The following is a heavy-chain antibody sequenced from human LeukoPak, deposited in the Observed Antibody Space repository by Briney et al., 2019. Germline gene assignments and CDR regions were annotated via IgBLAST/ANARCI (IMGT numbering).Heavy chain of an antibody. V-gene: IGHV4-59*01. D-gene: IGHD2-2*01. CDR1: GGSISGYY. Sequence: SETLSLACTVSGGSISGYYWSWIRQPPGKGLEWIGYIYYSGSTNYNPSLKSRVTISVDTSKNQFSLKLSSVTAADTAVYYCARGSSVDYWGQGTLVTVSS. J-gene: IGHJ4*02. CDR2: IYYSGST. CDR3: ARGSSVDY.